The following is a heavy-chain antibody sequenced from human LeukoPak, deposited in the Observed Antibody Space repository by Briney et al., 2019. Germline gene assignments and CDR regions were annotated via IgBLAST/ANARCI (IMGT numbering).Heavy chain of an antibody. CDR1: GFTFSNYA. J-gene: IGHJ4*02. D-gene: IGHD1-7*01. CDR2: ISYDGSSK. V-gene: IGHV3-30*18. CDR3: AKVRVVFNWNYAYYFDY. Sequence: GRSLRLSCAASGFTFSNYAMHWVRQAPGKGLEWVAIISYDGSSKYYADSVKGRFTISRDNSKNTLYLQMNSLGPEDTAMYYGAKVRVVFNWNYAYYFDYWGQGTLVTVSS.